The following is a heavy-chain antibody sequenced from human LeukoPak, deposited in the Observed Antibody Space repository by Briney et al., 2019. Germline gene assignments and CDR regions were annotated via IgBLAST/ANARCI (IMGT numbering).Heavy chain of an antibody. CDR1: GFTFSSYA. Sequence: SGGSLRLSCAASGFTFSSYAMSWVRQAPGKGLEWVSAISGSGGSTYYADSVKGRFTISRDNSKNTLYLQMTSLRAEDTAVYYCARDYGGSSPFDYWGQGTLVTVSS. J-gene: IGHJ4*02. CDR2: ISGSGGST. D-gene: IGHD4-23*01. CDR3: ARDYGGSSPFDY. V-gene: IGHV3-23*01.